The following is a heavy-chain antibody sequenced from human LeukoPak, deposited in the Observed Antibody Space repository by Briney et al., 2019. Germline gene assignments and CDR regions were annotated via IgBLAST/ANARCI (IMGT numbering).Heavy chain of an antibody. V-gene: IGHV3-30*04. CDR3: ARDPLQMATITRTFDY. CDR1: GFTFSSYA. D-gene: IGHD5-24*01. Sequence: GGSLRLSCAASGFTFSSYAMHWVRQAPGKGLEWVAVISYDGSNKYYADSVKGRFTISRDNSKNTLYLQMNSLRAEDTAVYYCARDPLQMATITRTFDYWGQGTLVTVSS. CDR2: ISYDGSNK. J-gene: IGHJ4*02.